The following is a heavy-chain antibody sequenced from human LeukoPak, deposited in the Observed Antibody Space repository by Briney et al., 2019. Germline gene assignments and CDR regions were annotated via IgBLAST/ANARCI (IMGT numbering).Heavy chain of an antibody. CDR3: AKDFSVGVTMIRGPFDP. Sequence: PSETLSLTCTVSGGSISSYYWSWVRQAPGKGLEWVSGISGSGGSTYYADSMKGRFTISRDNSKNTLYLQINSLRAEDTAVYYCAKDFSVGVTMIRGPFDPWGQGTLVAVSS. CDR2: ISGSGGST. V-gene: IGHV3-23*01. CDR1: GGSISSYY. D-gene: IGHD3-10*01. J-gene: IGHJ5*02.